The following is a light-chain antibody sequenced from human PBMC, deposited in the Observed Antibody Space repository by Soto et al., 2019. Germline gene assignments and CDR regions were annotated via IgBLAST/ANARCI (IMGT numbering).Light chain of an antibody. CDR3: SSYTTTKTHL. CDR1: SSDVGGYSY. J-gene: IGLJ1*01. Sequence: QSSLAQPASVSGSPGQSITISCTGTSSDVGGYSYVSWYQQHPGKAPKLMIYEVSDRPSGVSNRFSGSKSGNTASLTISGLQAEDEADYYCSSYTTTKTHLVGTGTKVTVL. V-gene: IGLV2-14*01. CDR2: EVS.